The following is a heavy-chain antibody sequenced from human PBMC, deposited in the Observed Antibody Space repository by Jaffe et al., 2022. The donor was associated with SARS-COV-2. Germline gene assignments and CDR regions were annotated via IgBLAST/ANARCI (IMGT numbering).Heavy chain of an antibody. CDR1: GDSISSSGYY. V-gene: IGHV4-39*01. J-gene: IGHJ4*02. CDR2: IYHTGGT. D-gene: IGHD2-15*01. CDR3: ARRRAMDGRIFDY. Sequence: QLQLQESGPGLVKPSETLSLTCAVSGDSISSSGYYWGWIRQPPGKGLEWVGGIYHTGGTYYNPSLKSRVTISVDTSSNKFSLKLSSVTATDTAVYYCARRRAMDGRIFDYWGQGMLVTVSS.